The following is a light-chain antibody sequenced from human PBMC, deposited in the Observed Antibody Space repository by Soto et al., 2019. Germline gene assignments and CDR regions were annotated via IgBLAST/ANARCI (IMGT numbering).Light chain of an antibody. V-gene: IGLV2-14*01. CDR1: SSDVGSYNY. CDR2: DVS. CDR3: TSYTTSSTYV. J-gene: IGLJ1*01. Sequence: QSVLTQPASVSGSPGQSITISCTGTSSDVGSYNYVSWYQQHPGRAPKLMIYDVSSRPSGVSNRFSGSKSGSTASLTISGLQAEDEADYFCTSYTTSSTYVFGTGTKVTVL.